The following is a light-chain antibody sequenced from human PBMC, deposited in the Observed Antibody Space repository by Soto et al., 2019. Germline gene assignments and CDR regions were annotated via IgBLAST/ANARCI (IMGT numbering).Light chain of an antibody. CDR3: KQYDERTPKLS. Sequence: EIVMTQSPATLSVSPGERATLSCMASQSVSTNLAWYQQKPGQAPRLLIYAASVRATGIPARFSGSGSGTEFTLNISSLQAEDFAVYYCKQYDERTPKLSFGGGTKVAIK. CDR1: QSVSTN. V-gene: IGKV3-15*01. J-gene: IGKJ4*01. CDR2: AAS.